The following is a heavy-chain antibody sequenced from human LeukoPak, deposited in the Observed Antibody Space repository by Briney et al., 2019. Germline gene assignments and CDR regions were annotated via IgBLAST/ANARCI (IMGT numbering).Heavy chain of an antibody. Sequence: SQTLSLTCTVSGGSMSSGNYYWTWIRQPAGKGLEWIGRVYHSGNTNYNPSLKSRVTISVDTSKNQFSLKLSSVTAADTAVYYCARDGGQWLVQYYYYYYMDVWGKGTTVTISS. V-gene: IGHV4-61*02. CDR3: ARDGGQWLVQYYYYYYMDV. J-gene: IGHJ6*03. CDR1: GGSMSSGNYY. D-gene: IGHD6-19*01. CDR2: VYHSGNT.